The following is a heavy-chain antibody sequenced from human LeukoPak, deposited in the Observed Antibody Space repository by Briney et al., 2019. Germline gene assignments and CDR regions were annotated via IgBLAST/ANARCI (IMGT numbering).Heavy chain of an antibody. CDR2: IRGSGET. CDR3: AGDRAATQEWVEFDP. CDR1: GFSARSYY. J-gene: IGHJ5*02. Sequence: GGSLRLSCAVSGFSARSYYMSWVRQAPGKGLEWVSLIRGSGETFYADSVKGRFSISRDDSKNTVYLQMNRLRIEDTAVYFCAGDRAATQEWVEFDPWGRGTLVTVSS. D-gene: IGHD3-3*01. V-gene: IGHV3-66*03.